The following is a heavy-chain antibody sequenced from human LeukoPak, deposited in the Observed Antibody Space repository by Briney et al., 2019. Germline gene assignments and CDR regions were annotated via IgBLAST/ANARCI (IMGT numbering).Heavy chain of an antibody. CDR1: GGSFSGYY. Sequence: PSETLSLTCGVYGGSFSGYYWSWIRQPRGKGLEWIAEINHSGGTNYKPSLKSRVTLSVDTSKNQFSLKLSSVTAADTAVYYCARVGVEMATIAPPSGAFDIWGQGTMVTVSS. CDR3: ARVGVEMATIAPPSGAFDI. D-gene: IGHD5-24*01. V-gene: IGHV4-34*01. J-gene: IGHJ3*02. CDR2: INHSGGT.